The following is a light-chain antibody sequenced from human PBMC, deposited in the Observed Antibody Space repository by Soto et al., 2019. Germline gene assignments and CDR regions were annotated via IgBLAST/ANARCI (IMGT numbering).Light chain of an antibody. CDR2: DVS. Sequence: QSALTQPRSVSGSPGQSVTISCTGTRSDVGGYNYVSWYQPHPGKAPKLMIYDVSKRPAGVPDRFSGSKSGNTASLTIAGLQAEDEADYYCCSDAGSYYVFGTGTKVTVL. J-gene: IGLJ1*01. V-gene: IGLV2-11*01. CDR3: CSDAGSYYV. CDR1: RSDVGGYNY.